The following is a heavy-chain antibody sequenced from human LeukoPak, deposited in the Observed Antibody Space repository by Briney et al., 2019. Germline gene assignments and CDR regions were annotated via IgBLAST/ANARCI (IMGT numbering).Heavy chain of an antibody. Sequence: SETLSLTCAVSGYSISSGYYWGRIRPPPGKGLEWIGSISHSGSTYYNPSLQSRVTVSLDTSKNQFSLNLSSVTAADTAVYYCARVRANSGYGHFDYWGQGTLVTVSS. CDR2: ISHSGST. D-gene: IGHD5-12*01. CDR3: ARVRANSGYGHFDY. J-gene: IGHJ4*02. CDR1: GYSISSGYY. V-gene: IGHV4-38-2*01.